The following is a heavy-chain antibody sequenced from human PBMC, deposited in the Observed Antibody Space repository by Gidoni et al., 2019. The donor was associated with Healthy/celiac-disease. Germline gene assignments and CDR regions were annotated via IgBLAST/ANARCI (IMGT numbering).Heavy chain of an antibody. CDR2: IPIFGTA. J-gene: IGHJ4*02. Sequence: IPIFGTANYAQQLQGRVTITADDSTSTAYMELSSLRSEYTAVYYCSRLYDSSGYYIFDYWGQGTLVTVSS. D-gene: IGHD3-22*01. CDR3: SRLYDSSGYYIFDY. V-gene: IGHV1-69*01.